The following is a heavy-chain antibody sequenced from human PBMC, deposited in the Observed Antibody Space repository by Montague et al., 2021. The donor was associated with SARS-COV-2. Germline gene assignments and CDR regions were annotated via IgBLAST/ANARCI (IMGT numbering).Heavy chain of an antibody. Sequence: SETLSLTCTVSDDSFTHYFWSWIRQPPGRGLQWIGNIFNRGTTNSNPXXXRRVRLSIAKSKTQLSLYLTSVTAAATAVSHCARVGTGCSSNRPSYFQHWGRGALVTVSS. V-gene: IGHV4-59*01. J-gene: IGHJ1*01. D-gene: IGHD2-2*01. CDR3: ARVGTGCSSNRPSYFQH. CDR1: DDSFTHYF. CDR2: IFNRGTT.